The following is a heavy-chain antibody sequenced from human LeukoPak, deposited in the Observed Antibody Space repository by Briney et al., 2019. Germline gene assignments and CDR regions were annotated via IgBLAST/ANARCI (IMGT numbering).Heavy chain of an antibody. CDR2: ISSDGSSQ. Sequence: GTSLRLSCTASGFTFSRYGMHWVRQAPGKGLEWVTVISSDGSSQYYADSVKGRFTVSRDSSRNMVYLQMKSLRAEDTAVYYCARDPDPPLYYFDYWGQGTLVTVSS. D-gene: IGHD1-14*01. CDR3: ARDPDPPLYYFDY. V-gene: IGHV3-30*03. CDR1: GFTFSRYG. J-gene: IGHJ4*02.